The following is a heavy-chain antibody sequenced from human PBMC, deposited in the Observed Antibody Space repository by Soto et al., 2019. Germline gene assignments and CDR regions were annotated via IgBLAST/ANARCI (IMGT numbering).Heavy chain of an antibody. J-gene: IGHJ5*02. CDR1: GGSISSSSYY. CDR3: ARHGITMVRGVKVDWFDP. Sequence: QLLESGPGLVKPSETLSLTCTVSGGSISSSSYYWGWIRQPPGKGLEWIGSIYYSGSTYYNPSLKSRVTISVDTSKNQFSLKLSSVTAADTAVYYCARHGITMVRGVKVDWFDPWGQGTLVTVSS. CDR2: IYYSGST. D-gene: IGHD3-10*01. V-gene: IGHV4-39*01.